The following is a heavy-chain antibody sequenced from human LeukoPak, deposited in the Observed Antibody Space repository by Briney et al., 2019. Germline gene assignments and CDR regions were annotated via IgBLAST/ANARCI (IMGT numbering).Heavy chain of an antibody. CDR3: AATAPRGVTMVRGVINY. CDR2: IYYSGST. CDR1: GVSISSSNSY. D-gene: IGHD3-10*01. J-gene: IGHJ4*02. V-gene: IGHV4-39*07. Sequence: PSETLSLTCTVSGVSISSSNSYWGWIRQPPGKGLEWIGSIYYSGSTYYNPSLKSRVTISVDTSKNQFSLKLSSVTAADTAVYYCAATAPRGVTMVRGVINYWGQGTLVTVSS.